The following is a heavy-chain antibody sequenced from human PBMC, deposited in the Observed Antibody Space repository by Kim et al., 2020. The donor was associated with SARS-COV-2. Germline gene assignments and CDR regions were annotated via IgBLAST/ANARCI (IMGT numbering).Heavy chain of an antibody. Sequence: SVKVSCKASGGTFSSYAISWVRQAPGQGLEWMGGIIPIFGTANYAQKFQGRVTITADESTSTDYMELSSLRSEDTAVYYCARARPYYYDSSGSTPGGMDVWGQGTTVTVSS. CDR3: ARARPYYYDSSGSTPGGMDV. CDR2: IIPIFGTA. CDR1: GGTFSSYA. D-gene: IGHD3-22*01. V-gene: IGHV1-69*13. J-gene: IGHJ6*02.